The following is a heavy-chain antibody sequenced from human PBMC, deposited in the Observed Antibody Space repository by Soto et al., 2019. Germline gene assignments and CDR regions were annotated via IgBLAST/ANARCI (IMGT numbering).Heavy chain of an antibody. CDR1: GGSISSYY. J-gene: IGHJ6*02. CDR3: ARLYGDYANYYYYYGMDV. CDR2: IYTSGST. D-gene: IGHD4-17*01. Sequence: PSETLSLTCTVSGGSISSYYWSWIRQPAGKGLEWIGRIYTSGSTNYNPSLKSRVTTSVDTSKNQFSLKLSSVTAADTAVYYCARLYGDYANYYYYYGMDVWGQGTTVTVSS. V-gene: IGHV4-4*07.